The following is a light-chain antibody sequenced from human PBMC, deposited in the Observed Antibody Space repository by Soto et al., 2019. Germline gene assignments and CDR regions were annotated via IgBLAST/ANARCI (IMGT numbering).Light chain of an antibody. V-gene: IGKV3-20*01. CDR3: HQYGRPPLT. J-gene: IGKJ4*01. CDR2: GTS. Sequence: EIVLTQSPGTLSLSPGESATLSCRASESISSSSLAWYQQKPGQAPRLLIYGTSSRATDIPGRFTGRGSGTAFTLTIRRLEPEDFAVYYCHQYGRPPLTFGGGTKVDVK. CDR1: ESISSSS.